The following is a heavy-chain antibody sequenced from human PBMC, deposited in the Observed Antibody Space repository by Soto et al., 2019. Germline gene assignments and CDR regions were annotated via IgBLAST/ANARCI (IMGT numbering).Heavy chain of an antibody. J-gene: IGHJ4*02. D-gene: IGHD3-10*01. V-gene: IGHV3-66*01. CDR1: GFTVSSNY. CDR3: ARVDVPDYYGSGSYRYYFDY. CDR2: IYSGGST. Sequence: PGGSLRLSCVVSGFTVSSNYMSWVRQAPGKGLEWVSVIYSGGSTYYADSVKGRFTISRDNSKNTLYLQMNSLRSEDTAVYYCARVDVPDYYGSGSYRYYFDYWGQGTLVTVSS.